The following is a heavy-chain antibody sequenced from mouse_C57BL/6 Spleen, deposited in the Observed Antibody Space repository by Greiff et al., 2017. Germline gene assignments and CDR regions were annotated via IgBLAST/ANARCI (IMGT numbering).Heavy chain of an antibody. Sequence: QVQLKQSGPELVKPGASVKISCKASGYVFSSSWMNWVKQRPGKGLEWIGRIYPGDGDTNYNGKFKGKATLTADKSSSTAYMQLSSLTSEDSAVYFCARKNYGSSDYAMDYWGQGTSVTVSS. D-gene: IGHD1-1*01. CDR2: IYPGDGDT. V-gene: IGHV1-82*01. CDR3: ARKNYGSSDYAMDY. CDR1: GYVFSSSW. J-gene: IGHJ4*01.